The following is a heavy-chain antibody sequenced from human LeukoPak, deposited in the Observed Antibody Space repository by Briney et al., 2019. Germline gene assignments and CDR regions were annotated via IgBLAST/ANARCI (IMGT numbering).Heavy chain of an antibody. J-gene: IGHJ4*02. CDR3: ARDHSSSWYFDY. CDR2: ISASGDAI. CDR1: GFTFRFFE. V-gene: IGHV3-48*03. D-gene: IGHD6-13*01. Sequence: GGSLRLSCAASGFTFRFFEMNWFRQAPGRGLEWIAYISASGDAIDYAESVKGRFTISRDNAENSLYLQMNSLRAEDTAVYYCARDHSSSWYFDYWGQGTLVTVSS.